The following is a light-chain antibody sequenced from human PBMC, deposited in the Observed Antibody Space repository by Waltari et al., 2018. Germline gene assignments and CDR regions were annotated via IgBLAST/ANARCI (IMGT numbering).Light chain of an antibody. Sequence: DIQTTQSPSSLSASVGDRVTITCRASQGISSYLAWYQQKPGKAPKLLIYKASTLQSGVPSRFSGSGSGTDFTLTISSLQPEDFATYYCQQHNSNPLTFGGGTKVEIK. CDR2: KAS. J-gene: IGKJ4*01. V-gene: IGKV1-9*01. CDR1: QGISSY. CDR3: QQHNSNPLT.